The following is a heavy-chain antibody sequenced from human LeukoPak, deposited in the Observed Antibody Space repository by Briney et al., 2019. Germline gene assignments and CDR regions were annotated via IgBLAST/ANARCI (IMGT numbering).Heavy chain of an antibody. D-gene: IGHD5-24*01. Sequence: SETLSLTCTVSGGSISSYYWSWIRQPAGKGLEWIGRIYTSGSTNYNPSLKSRVTISVDTSKNQFSLKLSSVTAADTAVYYCARRWTGEMATMLVWFDPWGQGTLVTVSS. CDR2: IYTSGST. V-gene: IGHV4-4*07. CDR1: GGSISSYY. J-gene: IGHJ5*02. CDR3: ARRWTGEMATMLVWFDP.